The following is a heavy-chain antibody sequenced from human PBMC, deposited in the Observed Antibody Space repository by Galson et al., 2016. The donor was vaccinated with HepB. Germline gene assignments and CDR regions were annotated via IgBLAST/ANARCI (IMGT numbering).Heavy chain of an antibody. D-gene: IGHD2-2*01. CDR3: ARAHCSSTGCRTNLDY. Sequence: SLRLSCAASGFNFSTYAMHWVRRAPGKGLEWVSVIWYDGSDEKYGDSVKGRFTASRDNSKNTLYLQMDSLRAEDTAVYYCARAHCSSTGCRTNLDYWGQGTLVIVSS. CDR2: IWYDGSDE. J-gene: IGHJ4*02. V-gene: IGHV3-33*01. CDR1: GFNFSTYA.